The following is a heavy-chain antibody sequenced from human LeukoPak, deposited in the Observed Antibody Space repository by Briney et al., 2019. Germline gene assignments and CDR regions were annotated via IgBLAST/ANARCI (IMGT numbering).Heavy chain of an antibody. CDR2: TYYRSKWYN. D-gene: IGHD3-9*01. CDR3: ARDREYYDILTGWVGFDY. CDR1: GDSVSSNSAA. Sequence: SQTLSLTCAISGDSVSSNSAAWNWIRQSPSRGLEWLGRTYYRSKWYNDYAVSVKSRITINPDTSKNQFSLQLNSVTPEDTAVYYCARDREYYDILTGWVGFDYWGQGTLVTVSS. V-gene: IGHV6-1*01. J-gene: IGHJ4*02.